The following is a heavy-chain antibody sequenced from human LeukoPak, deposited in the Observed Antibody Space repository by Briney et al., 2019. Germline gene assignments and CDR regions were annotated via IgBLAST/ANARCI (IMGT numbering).Heavy chain of an antibody. CDR2: ISSSGST. CDR3: ARVDGSCSGGSCPSGNWFDP. Sequence: PSQTLSLTCTVSGDSISSGDYYWSWIRQPAGKVLEWIGRISSSGSTNYNPSLKSRVTISVDTSKNQFSLKLSSVTAADTAVYFCARVDGSCSGGSCPSGNWFDPWGQGTLVTVSS. D-gene: IGHD2-15*01. V-gene: IGHV4-61*02. J-gene: IGHJ5*02. CDR1: GDSISSGDYY.